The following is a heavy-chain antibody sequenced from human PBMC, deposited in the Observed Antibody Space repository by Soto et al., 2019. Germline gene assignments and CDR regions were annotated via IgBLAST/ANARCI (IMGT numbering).Heavy chain of an antibody. Sequence: SVNGSCKASAYTFTRYYIHWVRQAPGQGPEWMGRINPDGGRTTYAQNFNGRVTMTRDTSASTVYMELSSLKFEDTAMYYFARGAYSSSSFPPFDPWGQGTLVTASS. CDR3: ARGAYSSSSFPPFDP. CDR2: INPDGGRT. CDR1: AYTFTRYY. J-gene: IGHJ5*02. V-gene: IGHV1-46*01. D-gene: IGHD6-6*01.